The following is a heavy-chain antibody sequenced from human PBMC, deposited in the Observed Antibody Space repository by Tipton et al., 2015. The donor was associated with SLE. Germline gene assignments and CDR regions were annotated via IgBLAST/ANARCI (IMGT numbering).Heavy chain of an antibody. J-gene: IGHJ4*02. V-gene: IGHV4-59*08. CDR3: ARITVGQPDY. CDR1: GDSTSGQY. Sequence: TLSLTCTVSGDSTSGQYWSWIRQPPGKGLEWIGYVYYTGITNYNPSLKSRITISVDTSRNQFSLNLPSVTAADAAVYYCARITVGQPDYWGQGTLVTVSS. D-gene: IGHD3-10*01. CDR2: VYYTGIT.